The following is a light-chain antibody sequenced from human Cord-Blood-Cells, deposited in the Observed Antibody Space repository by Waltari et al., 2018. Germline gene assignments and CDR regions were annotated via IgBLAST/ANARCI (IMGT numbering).Light chain of an antibody. V-gene: IGLV2-14*01. CDR1: SSDVGGYNY. J-gene: IGLJ2*01. CDR2: DVS. CDR3: SSYTSSSTLV. Sequence: QSALTQPASVSGSPGQSITISCTGTSSDVGGYNYVSWYQQYPGKAPKLMIYDVSKRPSGVSNRFAGSKSGNTASLTISGLQAEDEADYYCSSYTSSSTLVFGGGTKLTVL.